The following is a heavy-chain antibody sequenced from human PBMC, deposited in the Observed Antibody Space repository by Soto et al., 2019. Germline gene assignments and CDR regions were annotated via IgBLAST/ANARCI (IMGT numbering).Heavy chain of an antibody. D-gene: IGHD3-3*01. CDR1: GYSFTNYW. CDR3: ARRLEDV. Sequence: PGESLKISCKGSGYSFTNYWIGWVRQMPGKDLEWIGMIYPEDSETKYSPSFQGHVTISADKSISTAYLQWSSLKASDTAMYYCARRLEDVWGQGTTVTVSS. J-gene: IGHJ6*02. V-gene: IGHV5-51*01. CDR2: IYPEDSET.